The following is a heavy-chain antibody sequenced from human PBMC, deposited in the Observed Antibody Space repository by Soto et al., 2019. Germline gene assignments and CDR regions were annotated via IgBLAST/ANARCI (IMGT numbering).Heavy chain of an antibody. J-gene: IGHJ3*02. Sequence: WGSLRLSCAAFGFTFSSYAMSWVRQAPGRGLEWVSAICGSGGCTYYADSVRGRFTISRDNSKNTLYLQMNSLRAEDRAVYYCARVSYNWNDVGALDIWGQGTMVTVSS. V-gene: IGHV3-23*01. CDR3: ARVSYNWNDVGALDI. CDR2: ICGSGGCT. CDR1: GFTFSSYA. D-gene: IGHD1-20*01.